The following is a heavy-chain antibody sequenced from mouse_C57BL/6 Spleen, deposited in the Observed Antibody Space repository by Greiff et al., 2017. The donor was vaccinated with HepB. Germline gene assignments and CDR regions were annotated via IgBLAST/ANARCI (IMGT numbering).Heavy chain of an antibody. V-gene: IGHV5-6*01. Sequence: EVKLVESGGDLVKPGGSLKLSCAASGFTFSSYGMSWVRQTPDMRLEWVATISSGGSYTYYPDSVKGRFTISKDNAKNTLYLQMSSLKSEDAALCSSASPITTVNFRYAMDYWGQGTSVTVSS. CDR1: GFTFSSYG. CDR3: ASPITTVNFRYAMDY. CDR2: ISSGGSYT. J-gene: IGHJ4*01. D-gene: IGHD1-1*01.